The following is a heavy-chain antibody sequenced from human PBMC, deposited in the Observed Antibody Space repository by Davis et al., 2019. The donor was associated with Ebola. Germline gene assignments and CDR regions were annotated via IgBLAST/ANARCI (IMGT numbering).Heavy chain of an antibody. CDR1: GFTFTTYA. J-gene: IGHJ4*02. Sequence: GGSLRLSCAASGFTFTTYALSWVRQAPGQGLEWVSSISYSGGSTYYADSVKGRFTISRDNSKNTLYLQMNSLSTEDTAVYYCARGSLSNFWSGHFDDWGQGALVTVSS. D-gene: IGHD3-3*01. V-gene: IGHV3-23*01. CDR2: ISYSGGST. CDR3: ARGSLSNFWSGHFDD.